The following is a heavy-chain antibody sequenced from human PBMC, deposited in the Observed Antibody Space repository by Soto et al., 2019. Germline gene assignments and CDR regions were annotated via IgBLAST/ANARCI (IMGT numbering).Heavy chain of an antibody. V-gene: IGHV3-33*01. CDR3: ARVGVVATWDLFDF. D-gene: IGHD5-12*01. CDR1: GFSFTSYA. J-gene: IGHJ4*02. Sequence: QVQLVESGGGMVQPGGSLRLSCTASGFSFTSYAMHWVLQAPGKGLEWVALILYDENNKYYADSVKGRFTISRDNSKHTLYLQMNSLRAEDTAVYYCARVGVVATWDLFDFWGQGTLVTVSS. CDR2: ILYDENNK.